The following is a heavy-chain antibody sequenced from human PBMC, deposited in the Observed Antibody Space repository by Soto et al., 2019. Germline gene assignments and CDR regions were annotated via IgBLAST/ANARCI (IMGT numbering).Heavy chain of an antibody. CDR1: GYTFTGYY. J-gene: IGHJ5*02. CDR3: ARDLGDSSIAARRGFDP. CDR2: INPNSGGT. V-gene: IGHV1-2*04. D-gene: IGHD6-6*01. Sequence: QVQLVQSGAEVKKPGASVKVSCKASGYTFTGYYMHWVRQAPGQGLEWMGWINPNSGGTNYAQKFQGWVTMTRDTSISTAYMELSRLRSDDTVVYYCARDLGDSSIAARRGFDPWGQGTLVTVSS.